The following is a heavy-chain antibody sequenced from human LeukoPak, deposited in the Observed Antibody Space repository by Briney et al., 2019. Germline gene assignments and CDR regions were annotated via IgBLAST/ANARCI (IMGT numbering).Heavy chain of an antibody. CDR1: GGTFSSYA. Sequence: ASVKVSCXASGGTFSSYAISWVRQAPGQGLEWMGRIIPIFGTANYAQKFQGRVTITTDESTSTAYMELSSLRSEDTAVYYCARDQGGAAFGYWGQGTLVTVSS. D-gene: IGHD3-16*01. V-gene: IGHV1-69*05. J-gene: IGHJ4*02. CDR2: IIPIFGTA. CDR3: ARDQGGAAFGY.